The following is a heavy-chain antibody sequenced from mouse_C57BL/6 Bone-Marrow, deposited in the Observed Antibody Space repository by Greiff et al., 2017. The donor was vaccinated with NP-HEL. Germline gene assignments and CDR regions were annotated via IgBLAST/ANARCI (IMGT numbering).Heavy chain of an antibody. V-gene: IGHV5-17*01. J-gene: IGHJ4*01. CDR2: ISSGSSTI. D-gene: IGHD2-3*01. CDR3: ARGDGYSYYYAMDY. Sequence: VQLKESGGGLVKPGGSLKLSCAASGFTFSDYGMHWVRQAPEKGLEWVAYISSGSSTIYYADTVKGRFTISRDNAKNTLFLQMTSLRSEDTAMYYCARGDGYSYYYAMDYWGQGTSVTVSS. CDR1: GFTFSDYG.